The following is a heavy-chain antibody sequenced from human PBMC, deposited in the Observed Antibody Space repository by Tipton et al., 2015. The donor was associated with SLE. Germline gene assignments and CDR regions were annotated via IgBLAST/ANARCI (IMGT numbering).Heavy chain of an antibody. D-gene: IGHD6-13*01. CDR3: ASQGSSSWYLFDS. V-gene: IGHV5-51*03. CDR2: IYPGDSDT. Sequence: VQLVQSGAEVKKPGESLKISCKVSGYSFISYWIGWVRQMHGKGLEWMGIIYPGDSDTRYSPSFQGQVTISADKSISTAYLQWSSLRASDTAMYYCASQGSSSWYLFDSWGQKTLVTVSS. J-gene: IGHJ4*02. CDR1: GYSFISYW.